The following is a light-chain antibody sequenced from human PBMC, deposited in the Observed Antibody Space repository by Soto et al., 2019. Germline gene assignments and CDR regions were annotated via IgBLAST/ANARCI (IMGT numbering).Light chain of an antibody. Sequence: QSVLTQPASVSGSPGQSITISCTGTSSDVGAYNHVSWYQHHPGKAPKLMIFEVSSRPSGVSYRFSGSKSGNTASLTISGLQAEDEADYYGCSYTSTSTRVFGTGTKVTVL. V-gene: IGLV2-14*01. CDR3: CSYTSTSTRV. CDR2: EVS. CDR1: SSDVGAYNH. J-gene: IGLJ1*01.